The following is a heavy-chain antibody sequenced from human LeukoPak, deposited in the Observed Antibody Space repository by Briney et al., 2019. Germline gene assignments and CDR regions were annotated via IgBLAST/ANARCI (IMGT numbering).Heavy chain of an antibody. V-gene: IGHV4-59*01. CDR3: ARDGGYPLGAFDI. Sequence: SETLSLTCSVSGGPITEYYWSWIRQPPGKGLEWIGHFYYSGSTNYNPSLKSRVTISVDTSKYQFSLNLSSVTAADTAVYYCARDGGYPLGAFDIWGQGTMVTVSS. D-gene: IGHD6-13*01. CDR2: FYYSGST. CDR1: GGPITEYY. J-gene: IGHJ3*02.